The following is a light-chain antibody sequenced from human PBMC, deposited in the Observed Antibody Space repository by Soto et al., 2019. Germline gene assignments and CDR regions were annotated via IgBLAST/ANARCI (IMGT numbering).Light chain of an antibody. CDR1: QSVTSN. CDR2: RAS. V-gene: IGKV3-15*01. J-gene: IGKJ5*01. CDR3: QQYNNWPPIN. Sequence: EIVITQSPANLSVSPVERVAIHLIASQSVTSNLAWYQHKPGQSPRLLIYRASARATGVPDRFSGSGSGTEFTLTISSLQSEDFAVYYCQQYNNWPPINFGQGTRLEIK.